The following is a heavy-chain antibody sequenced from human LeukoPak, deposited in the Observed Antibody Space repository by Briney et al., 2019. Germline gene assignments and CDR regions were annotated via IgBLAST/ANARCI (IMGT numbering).Heavy chain of an antibody. Sequence: GGSLRLSCAASGFRLSSYPMSWVRQGPGKGLEWVATIKADGSDKKYVDAVRDRFTSSRNNDKHSLYLQMNSLSTEDTAMYYCARLFGGVTPFHYWRRGPLVTVSS. D-gene: IGHD2-21*02. CDR2: IKADGSDK. CDR1: GFRLSSYP. V-gene: IGHV3-7*01. CDR3: ARLFGGVTPFHY. J-gene: IGHJ1*01.